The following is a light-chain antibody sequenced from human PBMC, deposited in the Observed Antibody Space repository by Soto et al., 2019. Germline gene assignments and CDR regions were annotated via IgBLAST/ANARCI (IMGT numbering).Light chain of an antibody. CDR3: QQYNNWPPYT. Sequence: EIVMAQSPATLSVSPGERATLSCRASQSVSSNLAWSQQKPGKAPSPLIYGASTRATVIPARFSGSGSGTEFTLTISSLQSEDFAVYYCQQYNNWPPYTFGQGTKLEIK. CDR1: QSVSSN. J-gene: IGKJ2*01. CDR2: GAS. V-gene: IGKV3-15*01.